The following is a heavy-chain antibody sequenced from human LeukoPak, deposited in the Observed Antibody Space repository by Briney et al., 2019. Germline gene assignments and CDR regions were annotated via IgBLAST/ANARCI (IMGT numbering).Heavy chain of an antibody. CDR3: AKDPYRVVVATGNYLDP. CDR2: ISHDGNNI. CDR1: GFSFSSRG. V-gene: IGHV3-30*18. J-gene: IGHJ5*02. Sequence: GGSLRLSCAASGFSFSSRGMHWVRQAPGKGLEWVAVISHDGNNIQYADSVKGRFTISRDNSRNMVFLQMNSLRAEDTAMYYCAKDPYRVVVATGNYLDPWGQGTLVTVCS. D-gene: IGHD2-15*01.